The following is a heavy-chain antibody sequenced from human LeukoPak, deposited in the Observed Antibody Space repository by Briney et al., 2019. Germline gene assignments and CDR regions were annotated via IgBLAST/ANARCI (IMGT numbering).Heavy chain of an antibody. CDR1: GGSISSYY. V-gene: IGHV4-59*01. Sequence: PSETLSLTCTVSGGSISSYYWSWIRQPPGKGLEWIGYIYYSGSTSYNPSLKSRVTVSVDTSKNQFSLKLSSVTAADTAVYYCARYLVPAAFDYWGQGTLVTVSS. CDR3: ARYLVPAAFDY. CDR2: IYYSGST. D-gene: IGHD2-2*01. J-gene: IGHJ4*02.